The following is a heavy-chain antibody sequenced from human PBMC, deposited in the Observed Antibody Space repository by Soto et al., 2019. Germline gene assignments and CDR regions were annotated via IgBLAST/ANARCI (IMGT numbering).Heavy chain of an antibody. D-gene: IGHD3-10*01. V-gene: IGHV4-4*07. CDR2: IYTSGST. J-gene: IGHJ6*02. CDR1: GGSISNYY. CDR3: ACQSQSGPFYSYYGMDV. Sequence: QLQLQESGPGLVKPSETLSLTCTVSGGSISNYYWDWIRQPAGKGLEWIGRIYTSGSTNYNPSLKSLVTMSVDTSKNQFSLNLNSVTAADTAVYYCACQSQSGPFYSYYGMDVWGQGTTVTVSS.